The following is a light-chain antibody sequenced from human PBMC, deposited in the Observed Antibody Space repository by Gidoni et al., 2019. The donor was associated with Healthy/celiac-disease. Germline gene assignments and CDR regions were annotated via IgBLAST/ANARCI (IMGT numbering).Light chain of an antibody. CDR2: DAA. CDR3: QQRSKWPPRYT. J-gene: IGKJ2*01. Sequence: EIVLTQSPATLYLSPGERATLSCRASQSVSSYLAWYQQKPGQAPRLLIYDAANRATGIPARFSGSGSGTDFTLTISSLEPEDFAVYYCQQRSKWPPRYTFGQGTKLEIK. V-gene: IGKV3-11*01. CDR1: QSVSSY.